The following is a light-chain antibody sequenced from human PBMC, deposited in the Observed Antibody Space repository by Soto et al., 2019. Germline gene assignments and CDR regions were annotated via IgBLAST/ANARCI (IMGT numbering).Light chain of an antibody. CDR2: DVT. Sequence: QSALTQPASVSGSPGQSITISCTGTSSDVGGYNYVSWYQQYLGKAPKLMIYDVTNRPSGVSNRFSGSKSDNTASLTIYGLQAEDGAYYYCFSYTSSSALGFGGGTKRTVL. CDR1: SSDVGGYNY. J-gene: IGLJ2*01. V-gene: IGLV2-14*01. CDR3: FSYTSSSALG.